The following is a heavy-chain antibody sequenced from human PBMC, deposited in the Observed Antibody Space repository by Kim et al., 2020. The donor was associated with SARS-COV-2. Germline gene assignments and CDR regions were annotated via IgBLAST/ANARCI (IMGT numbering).Heavy chain of an antibody. CDR3: AKDLALLSITVTKGYYYGMDV. V-gene: IGHV3-30*02. J-gene: IGHJ6*02. Sequence: FTISRDNSKNTLYLQMNSLRAEDTAVYYCAKDLALLSITVTKGYYYGMDVWGQGTTVTVSS. D-gene: IGHD4-17*01.